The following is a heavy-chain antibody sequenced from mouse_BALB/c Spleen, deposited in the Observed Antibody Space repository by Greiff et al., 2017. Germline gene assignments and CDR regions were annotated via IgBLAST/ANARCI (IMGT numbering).Heavy chain of an antibody. Sequence: EVQGVESGGGLVQPGGSLKLSCAASGFTFSSYTMSWVRQTPEKRLEWVAYISNGGGSTYYPDTVKGRFTISRDNAKNTLYLQMSSLKSEDTAMYYCARRVPFAYWGQGTLVTVSA. V-gene: IGHV5-12-2*01. CDR3: ARRVPFAY. D-gene: IGHD2-14*01. J-gene: IGHJ3*01. CDR2: ISNGGGST. CDR1: GFTFSSYT.